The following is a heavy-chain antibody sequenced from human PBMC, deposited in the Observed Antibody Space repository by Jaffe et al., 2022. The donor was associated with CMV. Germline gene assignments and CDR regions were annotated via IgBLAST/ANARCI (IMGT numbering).Heavy chain of an antibody. CDR2: IYYSGST. V-gene: IGHV4-39*01. D-gene: IGHD6-19*01. CDR3: ASLEIGYSSGLGDY. Sequence: QLQLQESGPGLVKPSETLSLTCTVSGGSISSSSYYWGWIRQPPGKGLEWIGSIYYSGSTYYNPSLKSRVTISVDTSKNQFSLKLSSVTAADTAVYYCASLEIGYSSGLGDYWGQGTLVTVSS. J-gene: IGHJ4*02. CDR1: GGSISSSSYY.